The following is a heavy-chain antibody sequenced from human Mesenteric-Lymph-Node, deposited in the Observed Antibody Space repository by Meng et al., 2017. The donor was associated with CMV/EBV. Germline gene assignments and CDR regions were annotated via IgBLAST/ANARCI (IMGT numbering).Heavy chain of an antibody. J-gene: IGHJ5*02. V-gene: IGHV3-48*03. D-gene: IGHD3-10*01. Sequence: LSLTCAASGFTFSSYEMNWVRQAPGKGLEWVSYISSSGSTIYYADSVKGRFTISRDNAKNSLYLQMNSLRAEDTAVYYCAREAYGSGSYYNWFDPWGQGTLVTVSS. CDR2: ISSSGSTI. CDR3: AREAYGSGSYYNWFDP. CDR1: GFTFSSYE.